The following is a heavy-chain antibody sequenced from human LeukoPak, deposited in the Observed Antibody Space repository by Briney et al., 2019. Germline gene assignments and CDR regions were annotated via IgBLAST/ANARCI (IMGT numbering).Heavy chain of an antibody. CDR2: ISYDGSDK. D-gene: IGHD6-19*01. V-gene: IGHV3-30-3*01. J-gene: IGHJ4*02. CDR1: GFTFSSYA. CDR3: ARADGSVAGPPSGH. Sequence: SGGSLILSCAASGFTFSSYAMHWVRQAPGKGLEWVAIISYDGSDKYYADSMKGRLTISRDNSKSTLYLQMISLRTEDTAVYYCARADGSVAGPPSGHWGQGTLVTVSS.